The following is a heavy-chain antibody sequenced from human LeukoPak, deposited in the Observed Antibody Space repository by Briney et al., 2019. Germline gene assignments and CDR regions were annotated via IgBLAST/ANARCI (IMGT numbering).Heavy chain of an antibody. CDR2: IIPIFGTA. Sequence: SVKVSCKASGGTFSSYAISWVRQAPGQGLEWMGGIIPIFGTANYAQKFQGRVTITTDESTSTAYMELSSLRSEDTAGYYCARGYCSGGACYLVENWLDPWGQGTLVTVSP. J-gene: IGHJ5*02. CDR1: GGTFSSYA. CDR3: ARGYCSGGACYLVENWLDP. V-gene: IGHV1-69*05. D-gene: IGHD2-15*01.